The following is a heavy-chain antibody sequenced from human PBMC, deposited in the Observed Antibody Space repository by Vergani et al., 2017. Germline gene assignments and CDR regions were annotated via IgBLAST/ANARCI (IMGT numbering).Heavy chain of an antibody. CDR2: MNPNSGNT. CDR1: GYTFTSYD. CDR3: ERVELSFPRGTYYDFWSGYYCYYYMDV. V-gene: IGHV1-8*01. D-gene: IGHD3-3*01. Sequence: QVQLVQSGAEVKKPGASVKVSCKASGYTFTSYDINWVRQATGQGLEWMGWMNPNSGNTGYAQKFQGRVTMTRNTSISTVYMELSSLRSEDTDVYDCERVELSFPRGTYYDFWSGYYCYYYMDVWGKGATVTVSS. J-gene: IGHJ6*03.